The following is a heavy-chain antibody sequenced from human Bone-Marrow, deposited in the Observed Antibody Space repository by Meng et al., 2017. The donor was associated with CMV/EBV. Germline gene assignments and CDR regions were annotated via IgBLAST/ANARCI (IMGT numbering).Heavy chain of an antibody. CDR2: IHYTGRA. V-gene: IGHV4-59*11. J-gene: IGHJ4*02. Sequence: QVQVKQSGPGLSKPSETLSLTCRVSGVSISTHYWSWIRQTPGKGLEWIASIHYTGRADYSPSLKSRVTVSVDTSDSQLSLKLSSVTTADTAMYYCAERGGGYWGQGILVTVSS. CDR3: AERGGGY. CDR1: GVSISTHY. D-gene: IGHD1-1*01.